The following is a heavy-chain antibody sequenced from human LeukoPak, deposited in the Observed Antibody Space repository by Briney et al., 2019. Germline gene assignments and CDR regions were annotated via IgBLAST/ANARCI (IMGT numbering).Heavy chain of an antibody. J-gene: IGHJ3*02. CDR2: ISSSSSYI. CDR3: ARFDTDAFDI. D-gene: IGHD3-16*01. V-gene: IGHV3-21*01. Sequence: GGSLRLSCSASGFTFSSYSMNWVRQAPGKGLEWVSSISSSSSYIYYADSVKGRFTISRDNAKNSLYLQMNSLRAEDTAVYYCARFDTDAFDIWGQGTMVTVSS. CDR1: GFTFSSYS.